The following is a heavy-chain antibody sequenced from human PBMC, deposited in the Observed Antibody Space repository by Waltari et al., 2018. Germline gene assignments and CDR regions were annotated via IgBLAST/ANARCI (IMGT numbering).Heavy chain of an antibody. CDR2: IGEDGTEK. Sequence: EVQLVESGGGLVQPGGSLRVSCTASEFIFSNYWMSWGHQAPGKWPEWVANIGEDGTEKYYVHSVKGRFTISRDNVKNSLYLEMNSLRAEDTAMYYCTRSGGASAFDIWGQGTMVTVSS. J-gene: IGHJ3*02. CDR1: EFIFSNYW. V-gene: IGHV3-7*02. D-gene: IGHD1-1*01. CDR3: TRSGGASAFDI.